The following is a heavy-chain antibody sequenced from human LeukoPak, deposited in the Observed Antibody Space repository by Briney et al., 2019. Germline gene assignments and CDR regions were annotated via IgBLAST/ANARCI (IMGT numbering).Heavy chain of an antibody. CDR2: IYYSENT. Sequence: PSQTLSLTCTVSGGSISDGVYYWNWIRQPPGKGLEWIGYIYYSENTYYNLSLKSRVTISIDTSKNQFFLKVTSVTAADTATYFCAREKAAYCTGDCHSFDRWGQGILVTVSS. D-gene: IGHD2-21*02. CDR1: GGSISDGVYY. CDR3: AREKAAYCTGDCHSFDR. V-gene: IGHV4-30-4*01. J-gene: IGHJ5*02.